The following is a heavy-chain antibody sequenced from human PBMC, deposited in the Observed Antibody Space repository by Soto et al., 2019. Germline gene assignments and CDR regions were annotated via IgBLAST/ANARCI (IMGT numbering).Heavy chain of an antibody. Sequence: ALSLTRTVSGGSISSSSYYWGWVRQPPGKGLEWIGSIYYSGSTYYNPSLKSRVTISVDTSKNQFSLKLSSVTAADTAVYYCARGDGYNSPDYWGQGTLVTVSS. D-gene: IGHD5-12*01. CDR2: IYYSGST. CDR1: GGSISSSSYY. J-gene: IGHJ4*02. CDR3: ARGDGYNSPDY. V-gene: IGHV4-39*01.